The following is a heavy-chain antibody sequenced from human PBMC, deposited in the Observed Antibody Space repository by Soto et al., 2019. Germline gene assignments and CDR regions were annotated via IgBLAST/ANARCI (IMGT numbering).Heavy chain of an antibody. D-gene: IGHD6-19*01. Sequence: SETLSLTCTVSGGSISSYYWSWIRQPPGKGLEWIGYIYYSGSNNYNPSLKSRVTISVDTPKNQFSLKLSSVTAADTAVYYCASSGWYHAIDYWGQGTLVTVSS. CDR1: GGSISSYY. CDR2: IYYSGSN. CDR3: ASSGWYHAIDY. V-gene: IGHV4-59*01. J-gene: IGHJ4*02.